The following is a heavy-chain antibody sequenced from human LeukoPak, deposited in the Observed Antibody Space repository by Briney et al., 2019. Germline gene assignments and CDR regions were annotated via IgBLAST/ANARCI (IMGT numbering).Heavy chain of an antibody. CDR2: IYHSGST. Sequence: SETLSLTCTVSGYSISSGYYWGWIRQPPGKGLEWIGSIYHSGSTYYNPSLKSRVTISVDTSKNQFSLKLSSVAAADTAVYYCARDKVHMDVWGKGTTVTISS. J-gene: IGHJ6*03. CDR1: GYSISSGYY. D-gene: IGHD3-10*01. V-gene: IGHV4-38-2*02. CDR3: ARDKVHMDV.